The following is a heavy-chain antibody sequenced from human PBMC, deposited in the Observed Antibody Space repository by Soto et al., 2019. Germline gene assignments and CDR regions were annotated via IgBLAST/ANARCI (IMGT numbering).Heavy chain of an antibody. J-gene: IGHJ6*02. Sequence: TLSLTCTVSGGSISSGGYYWSWIRQHPGKGLEWIGYIYYSGTTYYNPSLKSRVTMSVDTSKNQFSLNLNSVTAADTAVYYCARYYYDISGTYGMDVWGQGTTVTVSS. V-gene: IGHV4-31*03. D-gene: IGHD3-22*01. CDR2: IYYSGTT. CDR3: ARYYYDISGTYGMDV. CDR1: GGSISSGGYY.